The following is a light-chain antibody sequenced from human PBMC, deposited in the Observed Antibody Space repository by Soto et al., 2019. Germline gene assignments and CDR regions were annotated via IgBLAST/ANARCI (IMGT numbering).Light chain of an antibody. CDR3: QQYNIYWGLT. Sequence: IRIAQSPSTLYASVRDRLTNTCRASQSISSWLAWYQEKPGKAPKLLIYKASTLESGVPSRFSGSGSGTEFTLTITSLQPDDFATYYCQQYNIYWGLTFGGGPKVDIK. CDR1: QSISSW. J-gene: IGKJ4*01. V-gene: IGKV1-5*03. CDR2: KAS.